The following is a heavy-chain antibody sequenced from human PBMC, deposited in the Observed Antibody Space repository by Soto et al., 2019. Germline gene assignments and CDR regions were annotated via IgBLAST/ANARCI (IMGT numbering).Heavy chain of an antibody. J-gene: IGHJ6*02. D-gene: IGHD6-19*01. CDR1: GYTFTSYG. CDR3: ASDGGPYVAVDGASIYYYGMDD. CDR2: ISAYNGNT. V-gene: IGHV1-18*04. Sequence: QVQLVQSGAEVKKPGASGKVSCKASGYTFTSYGISWVRQAPGQGLDRMGCISAYNGNTNYAQKLQGTVTMTTDTSTSTAYMELRSLRSDDTSVYFCASDGGPYVAVDGASIYYYGMDDWGQGTTVTVSS.